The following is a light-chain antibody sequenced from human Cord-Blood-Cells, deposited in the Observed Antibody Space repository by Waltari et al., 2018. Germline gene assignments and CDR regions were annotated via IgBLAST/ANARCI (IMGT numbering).Light chain of an antibody. Sequence: DIVMTQPPDSLAVSLGERATINCKSSQSVLYSSKNKNYLSWYQQKPGQPPKLLIYWASTRESGVPDRFSGSGSGTDFTLTISSLQAEDVAVYYCQQYYSTLWTFGQGTKVEIK. CDR3: QQYYSTLWT. CDR2: WAS. V-gene: IGKV4-1*01. CDR1: QSVLYSSKNKNY. J-gene: IGKJ1*01.